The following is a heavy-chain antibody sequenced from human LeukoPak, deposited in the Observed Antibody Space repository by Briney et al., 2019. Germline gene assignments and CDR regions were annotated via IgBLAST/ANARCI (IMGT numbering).Heavy chain of an antibody. V-gene: IGHV3-30*18. J-gene: IGHJ4*02. Sequence: PGGSLRLSCAASGFTFSSYGMHWVRQAPGKGLEWVAVISYDGSNKYYADSVKGRFTISRDNSKNTLYLQMNSLRAEDTDVYYCAKDSLDSYNWGQGTLVTVSS. D-gene: IGHD5-18*01. CDR3: AKDSLDSYN. CDR2: ISYDGSNK. CDR1: GFTFSSYG.